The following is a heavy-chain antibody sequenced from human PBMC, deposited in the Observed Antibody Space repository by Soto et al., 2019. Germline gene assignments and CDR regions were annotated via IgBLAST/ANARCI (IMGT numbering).Heavy chain of an antibody. CDR1: GYTFTSYG. CDR2: ISAYNGNT. CDR3: ARALQIDYCSGGSCYCEAWFAP. V-gene: IGHV1-18*04. J-gene: IGHJ5*02. Sequence: ASVKVSCKAPGYTFTSYGISWVRQAPGQGLEWMGWISAYNGNTNYAQKLQGRVTMTTDTSTSTAYMELRSLRSDDTAVYYCARALQIDYCSGGSCYCEAWFAPRAQGTLVTVSS. D-gene: IGHD2-15*01.